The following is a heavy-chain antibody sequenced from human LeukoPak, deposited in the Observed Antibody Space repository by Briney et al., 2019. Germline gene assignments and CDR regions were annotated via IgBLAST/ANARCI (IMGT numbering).Heavy chain of an antibody. J-gene: IGHJ4*02. CDR2: INPNSGGT. CDR1: GYTLTGYY. Sequence: ASVKVSCKASGYTLTGYYMHWVRQAPGQGLEWMGWINPNSGGTNYAQKFQGRVTMTRDTSISTAYMELSRLRSDDTAVYYCARRAPGYCSSTSCYPGDYWGQGTLVTVSS. D-gene: IGHD2-2*03. V-gene: IGHV1-2*02. CDR3: ARRAPGYCSSTSCYPGDY.